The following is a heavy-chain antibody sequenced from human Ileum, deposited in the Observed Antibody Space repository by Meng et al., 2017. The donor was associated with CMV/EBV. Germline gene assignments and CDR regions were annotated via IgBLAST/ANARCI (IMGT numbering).Heavy chain of an antibody. J-gene: IGHJ6*02. Sequence: ESLKIPCAASGFTFSSYAMSWVRQAPGKGLEWVSAMSGSGGSTYYADSVKGRFTISRDNSKNTLYLQMNSLSAEDTAVYYCAKDQYSSSSSYYYGMDVWGQGTTVTVSS. CDR1: GFTFSSYA. V-gene: IGHV3-23*01. D-gene: IGHD6-6*01. CDR3: AKDQYSSSSSYYYGMDV. CDR2: MSGSGGST.